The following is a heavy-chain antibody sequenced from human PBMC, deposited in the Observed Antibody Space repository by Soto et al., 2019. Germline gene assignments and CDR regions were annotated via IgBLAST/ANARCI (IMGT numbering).Heavy chain of an antibody. V-gene: IGHV1-18*01. CDR3: AKRSCESYRPFDY. J-gene: IGHJ4*02. D-gene: IGHD3-16*02. CDR1: GYTFTSYG. CDR2: ISAYNGNT. Sequence: PSVKVSCKASGYTFTSYGISWVRQAPGQGLEWMGWISAYNGNTNYAQKLQGRVTMTTDTSTSTAYMELRSLRAEDTAVYYCAKRSCESYRPFDYWGQGTLVTVSS.